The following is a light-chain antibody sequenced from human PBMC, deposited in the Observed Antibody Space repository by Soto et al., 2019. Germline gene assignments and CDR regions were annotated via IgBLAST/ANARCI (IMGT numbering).Light chain of an antibody. V-gene: IGKV1-39*01. CDR1: QKIHNF. CDR3: QQSFSNPRT. J-gene: IGKJ4*01. Sequence: DIQMTQSPSSLSASLGDRVTVTCRASQKIHNFVSWYQQKPGQAPKLLIFLASTLESGVPSRFGGSGSGTDFTLTISSLQPEDFVTYYCQQSFSNPRTFGGGTKVEIQ. CDR2: LAS.